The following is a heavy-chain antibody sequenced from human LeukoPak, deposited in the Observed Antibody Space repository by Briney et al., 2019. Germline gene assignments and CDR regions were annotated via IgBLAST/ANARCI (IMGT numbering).Heavy chain of an antibody. V-gene: IGHV4-34*01. CDR1: GGSSSGYY. CDR2: INHSGST. J-gene: IGHJ5*02. D-gene: IGHD3-10*01. CDR3: ARHARPRYYYYGSGSGNWFDP. Sequence: SETLSLTCAVYGGSSSGYYWSWIRQPPGKGLEWIGEINHSGSTNYNPSLKSRVTISVDTSKNQFSLKLSSVTAADTAVYYCARHARPRYYYYGSGSGNWFDPWGQGTLVTVSS.